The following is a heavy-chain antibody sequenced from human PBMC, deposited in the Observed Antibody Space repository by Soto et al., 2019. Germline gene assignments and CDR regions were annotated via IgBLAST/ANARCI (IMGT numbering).Heavy chain of an antibody. CDR2: ISYDGSNK. CDR1: GFTFSSYG. CDR3: AKEVRDGHIVDY. D-gene: IGHD3-22*01. J-gene: IGHJ4*02. V-gene: IGHV3-30*18. Sequence: GGSLRLSCAASGFTFSSYGMHWVRQAPGKGLEWVAVISYDGSNKYYADSVKGRFTISRDNSKNTLYLQMNSLRAEDTAVYYCAKEVRDGHIVDYWGQGTLVTVSS.